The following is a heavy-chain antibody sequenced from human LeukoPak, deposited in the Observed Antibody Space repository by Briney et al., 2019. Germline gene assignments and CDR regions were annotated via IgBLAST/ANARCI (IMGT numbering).Heavy chain of an antibody. CDR2: ISADGNNE. J-gene: IGHJ4*02. D-gene: IGHD3-22*01. Sequence: GGTLRLSCAASGFIFSNYPMHWVRQAPGKGLEWVAVISADGNNEHYADSAKGRFTLSRDNAKSTAYLQMNSLRSEDTAVYYCARNDPDSSEDWGQGTLVTVSS. CDR1: GFIFSNYP. CDR3: ARNDPDSSED. V-gene: IGHV3-30-3*01.